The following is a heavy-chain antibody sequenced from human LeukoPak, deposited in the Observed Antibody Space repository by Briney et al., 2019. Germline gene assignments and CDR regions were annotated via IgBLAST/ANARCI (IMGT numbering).Heavy chain of an antibody. CDR1: GFTFSSYG. D-gene: IGHD5-12*01. CDR3: ARAPQIGFSGFDKNY. V-gene: IGHV3-33*01. Sequence: GRSLRLSCAASGFTFSSYGMHWVRQAPGKGLEWVAVIWYDGSNKYYADSVKGRFTISRDNAKNTVYLQMNSLRADDTAVYFCARAPQIGFSGFDKNYWGQGTLVTVSS. J-gene: IGHJ4*02. CDR2: IWYDGSNK.